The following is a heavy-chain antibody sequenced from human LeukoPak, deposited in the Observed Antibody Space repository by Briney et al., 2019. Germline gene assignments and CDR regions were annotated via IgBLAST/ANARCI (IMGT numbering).Heavy chain of an antibody. CDR2: ISAYNGNT. D-gene: IGHD3-10*01. Sequence: ASVKVSCKASGYTFTSYGINWVRQAPGQGLEWMGWISAYNGNTNYAQKLQGRVTMTTDTSTSTAYMELRSLRSDDTAVYYCARGDYYGSGTYYKKTVDYWGQGTLVTVSS. CDR3: ARGDYYGSGTYYKKTVDY. V-gene: IGHV1-18*01. J-gene: IGHJ4*02. CDR1: GYTFTSYG.